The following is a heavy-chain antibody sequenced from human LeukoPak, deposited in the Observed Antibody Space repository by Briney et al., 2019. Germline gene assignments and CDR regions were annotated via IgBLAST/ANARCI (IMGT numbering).Heavy chain of an antibody. CDR2: INPNSGVT. Sequence: ASVKVSCKASGYTFTAYYMHWVRQAPGQGLEWMGWINPNSGVTDYAQKFRGRVTMTRDTSISTAYMELSSLESDDTAVYYCARVGAHRYCSSTSCYEDYWGQGALVTVSS. J-gene: IGHJ4*02. D-gene: IGHD2-2*01. V-gene: IGHV1-2*02. CDR1: GYTFTAYY. CDR3: ARVGAHRYCSSTSCYEDY.